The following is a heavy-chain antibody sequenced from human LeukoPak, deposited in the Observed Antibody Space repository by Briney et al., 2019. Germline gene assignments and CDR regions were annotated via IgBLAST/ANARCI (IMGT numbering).Heavy chain of an antibody. CDR2: IRYDGSNK. D-gene: IGHD6-6*01. J-gene: IGHJ4*02. CDR3: AKVASSYSSSDY. Sequence: GGSLRLSCAASGFTFSSYGMHWVRQAPGKGLEWVAFIRYDGSNKYYADSVKGRFTISRDNSKNTLYPQMNSLRAEDTAVYYCAKVASSYSSSDYWGQGTLVTVSS. V-gene: IGHV3-30*02. CDR1: GFTFSSYG.